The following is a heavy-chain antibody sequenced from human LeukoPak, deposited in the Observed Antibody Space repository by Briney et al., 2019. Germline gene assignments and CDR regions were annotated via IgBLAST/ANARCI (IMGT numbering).Heavy chain of an antibody. Sequence: PGGSLRLSCAASGFTFSSYAMHWVRQAPGKGLEWVAVISYDGSNKYYADSVKGRFTISRDNSKNTLYLQMNSLRAEDTAVYYCAKVWRRGNGSWYDSSYYFDYWGQGTLVTVSS. D-gene: IGHD6-13*01. CDR3: AKVWRRGNGSWYDSSYYFDY. CDR1: GFTFSSYA. J-gene: IGHJ4*02. V-gene: IGHV3-30-3*01. CDR2: ISYDGSNK.